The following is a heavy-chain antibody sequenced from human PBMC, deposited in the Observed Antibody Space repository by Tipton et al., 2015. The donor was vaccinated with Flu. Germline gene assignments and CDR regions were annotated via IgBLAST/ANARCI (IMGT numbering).Heavy chain of an antibody. CDR3: ARDIVVSVYKWLDS. V-gene: IGHV3-21*01. CDR2: ISSSSSYI. Sequence: SLRLSCAASGFSFSSHSMNWVRQAPGKGLEWISSISSSSSYISYADSVKGRFTVSRDNAKNSLYLQMNSLRAEDTAVYFCARDIVVSVYKWLDSWGQGTLVTVSS. D-gene: IGHD2-15*01. CDR1: GFSFSSHS. J-gene: IGHJ5*01.